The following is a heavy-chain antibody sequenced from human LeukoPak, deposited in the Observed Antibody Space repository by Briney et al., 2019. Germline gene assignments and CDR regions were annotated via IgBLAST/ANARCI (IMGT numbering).Heavy chain of an antibody. CDR2: IYSGGST. J-gene: IGHJ6*02. CDR1: GFTFSSYA. D-gene: IGHD3-22*01. Sequence: PGGSLRLSCAASGFTFSSYAMSWVRRAPGKGLEWVSVIYSGGSTYYADSVKGRFTISRDNSKNTLYLQMNSLRAEDTAVYYCASNPTYYYDSSGYYYRNYYYGMDVWGQGTTVTVSS. CDR3: ASNPTYYYDSSGYYYRNYYYGMDV. V-gene: IGHV3-23*03.